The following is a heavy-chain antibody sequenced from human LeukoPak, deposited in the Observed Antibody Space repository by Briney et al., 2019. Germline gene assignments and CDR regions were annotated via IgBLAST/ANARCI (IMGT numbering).Heavy chain of an antibody. D-gene: IGHD2-21*02. V-gene: IGHV1-2*02. CDR1: GYMFTGYY. Sequence: ASVSVSCKASGYMFTGYYMHWVRQAPGQGPEWMGWINPDNGGANYAQRFQDRVTMTSDTSISTAYMELSRLSSGDTAVYYCATSHVVVTDFDYWGQGTLVTVSS. CDR2: INPDNGGA. CDR3: ATSHVVVTDFDY. J-gene: IGHJ4*02.